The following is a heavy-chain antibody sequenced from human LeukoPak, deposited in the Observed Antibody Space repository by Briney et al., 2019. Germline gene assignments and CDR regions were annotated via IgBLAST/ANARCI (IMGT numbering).Heavy chain of an antibody. CDR3: ARGGYDYVWGSYRYLSY. CDR1: GGSFSGYY. J-gene: IGHJ4*02. V-gene: IGHV4-34*01. CDR2: LNHSGST. D-gene: IGHD3-16*02. Sequence: SETLSLTCAVYGGSFSGYYLSWIRQPPGKGLEWIGELNHSGSTNYNPSLKSRVTISVDTSKNQFSLKLSSVTAADTAVYYCARGGYDYVWGSYRYLSYWGQGTLVTVSS.